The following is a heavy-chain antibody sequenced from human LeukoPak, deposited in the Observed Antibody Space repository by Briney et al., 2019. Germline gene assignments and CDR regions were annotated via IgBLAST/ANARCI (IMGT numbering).Heavy chain of an antibody. J-gene: IGHJ4*02. Sequence: GGSPKLSCAASGFTFSNYWMSWVRQAPGKGLEWVANIKEDGSEKYYVDSVKGRFTISRDNAKNSLYLQMNSLRAEDTAVYYCARTIRGYGGQGTLVTVSS. V-gene: IGHV3-7*02. CDR2: IKEDGSEK. D-gene: IGHD3-10*01. CDR3: ARTIRGY. CDR1: GFTFSNYW.